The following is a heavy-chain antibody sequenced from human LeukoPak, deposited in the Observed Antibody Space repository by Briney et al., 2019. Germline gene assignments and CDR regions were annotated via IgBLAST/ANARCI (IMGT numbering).Heavy chain of an antibody. D-gene: IGHD5-18*01. CDR2: INHSGNT. J-gene: IGHJ3*02. V-gene: IGHV4-34*01. Sequence: PSETLSLTCAVYGGPFSDYYWSWIRHPPGKGLEWIGEINHSGNTNDNTSLKSRVTISVDTSKNQCSLKLSSVTAADTAVYYCARGRGYNAFDIWGQGTMVTVSS. CDR3: ARGRGYNAFDI. CDR1: GGPFSDYY.